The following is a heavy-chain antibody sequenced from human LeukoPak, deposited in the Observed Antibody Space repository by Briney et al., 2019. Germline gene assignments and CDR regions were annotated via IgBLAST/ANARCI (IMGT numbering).Heavy chain of an antibody. Sequence: GGSLRLSCAASGFTFSSYAMHWVRQAPGKGLEWVAVISYDGSNKYYADSVKGRFTTSRDNSKNTLYLQMNSLRAEDTAVYYCARDLRSYGDAPVNWGQGTLVTVSS. CDR1: GFTFSSYA. D-gene: IGHD4-17*01. CDR3: ARDLRSYGDAPVN. J-gene: IGHJ4*02. V-gene: IGHV3-30-3*01. CDR2: ISYDGSNK.